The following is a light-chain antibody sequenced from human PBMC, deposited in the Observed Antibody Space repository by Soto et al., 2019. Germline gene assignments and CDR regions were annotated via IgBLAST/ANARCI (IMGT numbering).Light chain of an antibody. V-gene: IGLV2-14*01. CDR1: SSDVGAYNY. J-gene: IGLJ1*01. CDR3: TSYGSTSARYF. CDR2: EVR. Sequence: QSALAQPASVSGSPGQSITISCTGTSSDVGAYNYVSWYQQHPGKAPKLMIYEVRGRPSGVSNRFSGSKSGNTASLTISGLRVEDEGDYFCTSYGSTSARYFFETGTNLTVL.